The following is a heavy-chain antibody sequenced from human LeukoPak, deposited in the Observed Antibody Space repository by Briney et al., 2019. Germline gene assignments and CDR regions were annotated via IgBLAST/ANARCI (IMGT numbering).Heavy chain of an antibody. V-gene: IGHV3-43*02. J-gene: IGHJ4*02. Sequence: GGSLRLSCAASGFTFDDYAMHWVRQAPGKGLEWVSLISGDGGSTYYADSVKGRFTISRDNSKNSLYLQMNSLRTEDTALYYSAKAGRRYFDWLASFDYWGQGTLVTVSS. CDR2: ISGDGGST. CDR1: GFTFDDYA. D-gene: IGHD3-9*01. CDR3: AKAGRRYFDWLASFDY.